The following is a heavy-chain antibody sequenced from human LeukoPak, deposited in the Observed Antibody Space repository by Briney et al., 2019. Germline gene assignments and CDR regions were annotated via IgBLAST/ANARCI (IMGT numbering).Heavy chain of an antibody. Sequence: PGGSLRLSCAASGFTFSNHWMHWVRQAPGKGLVWVSNINGDGSTTRYADSVKGRFTISRDNSKNTLYLQMNSLRAEDTAVYYCAKAGSSGRTYYYGSGSYITQYWGQGTLVTVSS. CDR3: AKAGSSGRTYYYGSGSYITQY. D-gene: IGHD3-10*01. V-gene: IGHV3-74*01. CDR2: INGDGSTT. J-gene: IGHJ4*02. CDR1: GFTFSNHW.